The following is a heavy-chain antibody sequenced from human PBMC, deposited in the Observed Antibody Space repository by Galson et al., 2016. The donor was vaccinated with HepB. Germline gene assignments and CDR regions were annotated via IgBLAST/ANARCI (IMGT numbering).Heavy chain of an antibody. J-gene: IGHJ4*02. D-gene: IGHD1-26*01. V-gene: IGHV1-69*02. CDR1: GGTFSSYS. CDR2: IIPSLGLT. CDR3: ARQSSGSLPLDY. Sequence: SVKVSCKASGGTFSSYSISWVRQAPGQGLEWMGRIIPSLGLTNYAQNFQGRVTITADYMELSSLRSEDTALYYCARQSSGSLPLDYWGQGTLVTVSS.